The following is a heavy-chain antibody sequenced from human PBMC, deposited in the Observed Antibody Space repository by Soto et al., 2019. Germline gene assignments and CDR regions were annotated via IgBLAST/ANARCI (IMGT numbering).Heavy chain of an antibody. Sequence: QVQLVQSGAEVKKPGSSVKVSCKASGGTFSSYAISWVRQAPGQALEWMGGIIPIFGTANYAQKFQGRVTITADESTSTAYMKLSSLRSEDTAVYYCARLLHGYSPVFDYWGQGTLVTVSS. CDR1: GGTFSSYA. CDR2: IIPIFGTA. J-gene: IGHJ4*02. CDR3: ARLLHGYSPVFDY. V-gene: IGHV1-69*12. D-gene: IGHD5-18*01.